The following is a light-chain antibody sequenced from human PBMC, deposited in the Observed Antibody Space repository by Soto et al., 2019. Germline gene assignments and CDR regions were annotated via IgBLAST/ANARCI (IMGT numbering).Light chain of an antibody. CDR2: EVS. J-gene: IGLJ1*01. Sequence: QSGLTQPASVSGSPGQSITISCTGTSSDVGGYNYVSWYQQHPGKAPKLMIYEVSNRPSGVSNRFSGSKSGNTASLTISGLQAEDEADYYCSSYTSSSTYNYVFGTGTKVTVL. V-gene: IGLV2-14*01. CDR3: SSYTSSSTYNYV. CDR1: SSDVGGYNY.